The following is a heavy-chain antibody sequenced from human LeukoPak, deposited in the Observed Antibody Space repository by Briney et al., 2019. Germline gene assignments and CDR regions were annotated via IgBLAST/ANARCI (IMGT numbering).Heavy chain of an antibody. CDR1: GFTFSSYA. V-gene: IGHV3-23*01. Sequence: GGSLRLSCAASGFTFSSYAMSWVRQAPGKGLEWISGIRSAVETTHYADSVKGRFIISRDNSKNALSLQLNSLRPEDTALYYCAKHFCTGLDCSLFDSWGQGTLVTVSS. J-gene: IGHJ4*02. CDR3: AKHFCTGLDCSLFDS. CDR2: IRSAVETT. D-gene: IGHD3/OR15-3a*01.